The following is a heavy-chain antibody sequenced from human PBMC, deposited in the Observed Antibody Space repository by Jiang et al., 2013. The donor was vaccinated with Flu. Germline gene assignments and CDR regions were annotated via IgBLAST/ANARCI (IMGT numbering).Heavy chain of an antibody. CDR2: LYYSGTT. D-gene: IGHD3-3*01. J-gene: IGHJ4*02. V-gene: IGHV4-39*01. CDR3: VRQHYDFWGPDY. Sequence: PGLVKPSETLSLTCIVSGGSISSGGYYWGWIRQAPGKGLEWIGTLYYSGTTFYNPSLQSRVTISVDISKSQFSLKLSSVTAADTAVYHCVRQHYDFWGPDYWGLGTL. CDR1: GGSISSGGYY.